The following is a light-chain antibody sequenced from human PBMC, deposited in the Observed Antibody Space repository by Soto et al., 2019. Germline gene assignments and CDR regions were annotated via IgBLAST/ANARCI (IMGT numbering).Light chain of an antibody. J-gene: IGKJ1*01. Sequence: EIVMTQSPSTLSVSPGERATLSCRASQSVSSNLACYQHKPGQAPRLLIYGASTRATGIPARFSGSWSGTEFTLTISSLQSEDFAVYYCQHYNNWPQTFGQGTKVDIK. CDR3: QHYNNWPQT. CDR2: GAS. CDR1: QSVSSN. V-gene: IGKV3-15*01.